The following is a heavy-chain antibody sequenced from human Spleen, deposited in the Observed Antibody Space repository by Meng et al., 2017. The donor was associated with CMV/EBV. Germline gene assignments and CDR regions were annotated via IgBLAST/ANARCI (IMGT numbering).Heavy chain of an antibody. V-gene: IGHV2-5*01. CDR1: GFSLSTSGVG. J-gene: IGHJ4*02. CDR2: IYWNDDK. Sequence: SGPTLVKPTQTLTLTCTFSGFSLSTSGVGVGWIRQPPGKALEWLALIYWNDDKRYSPSLKSRLTITKDTSKNQVVLTMTNMDPVDTATYYWAHRGGTYYDFWSGYYTFDYWGQGTLVTVSS. D-gene: IGHD3-3*01. CDR3: AHRGGTYYDFWSGYYTFDY.